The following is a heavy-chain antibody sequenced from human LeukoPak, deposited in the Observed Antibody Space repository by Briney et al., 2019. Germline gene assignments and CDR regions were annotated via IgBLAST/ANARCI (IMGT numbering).Heavy chain of an antibody. J-gene: IGHJ6*02. CDR3: ARDRGGNYYAYYYGMDV. Sequence: PSETLSLTCTVSGGSISSGGYCWSWIRQHPGKGLECIGYIYYSGSTYYNPSLKSRVTISVDTSKNQFSLKLSSVTAEDTAVYYCARDRGGNYYAYYYGMDVWGQGTTVTVSS. V-gene: IGHV4-31*03. CDR1: GGSISSGGYC. D-gene: IGHD3-10*01. CDR2: IYYSGST.